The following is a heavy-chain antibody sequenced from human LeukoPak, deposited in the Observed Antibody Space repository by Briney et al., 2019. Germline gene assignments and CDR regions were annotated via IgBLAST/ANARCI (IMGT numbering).Heavy chain of an antibody. CDR3: AKDLYDILTGSLTPPGY. CDR2: IWYDGSNK. CDR1: GFTFSSYG. V-gene: IGHV3-30*02. J-gene: IGHJ4*02. Sequence: GGSLRLSCAASGFTFSSYGMHWVRQAPGKGLEWVAFIWYDGSNKYYADSVKGRFTISRDNSKNTLYLQMNSLRAEDTAVYYCAKDLYDILTGSLTPPGYWGQGTLVTVSS. D-gene: IGHD3-9*01.